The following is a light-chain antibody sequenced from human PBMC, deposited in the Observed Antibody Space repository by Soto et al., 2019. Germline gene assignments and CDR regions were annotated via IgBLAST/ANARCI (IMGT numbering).Light chain of an antibody. V-gene: IGLV2-23*01. CDR1: RSDVGSYNL. Sequence: QSALTQPASVSGSPGQSITLSCTGTRSDVGSYNLVSWSQQHPGKAPQLMIYEGSNRPSGVSKRFAVYKSGNTASLTISGLQDDDEADYFCCSYAGKVVFGGGTQLTVL. J-gene: IGLJ2*01. CDR2: EGS. CDR3: CSYAGKVV.